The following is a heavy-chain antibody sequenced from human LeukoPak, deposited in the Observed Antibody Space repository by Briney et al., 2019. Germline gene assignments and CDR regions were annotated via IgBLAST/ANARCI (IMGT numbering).Heavy chain of an antibody. CDR3: ARVTDYGDYLDY. CDR1: GGSISSYY. V-gene: IGHV4-59*01. CDR2: IYYSGST. Sequence: PSETLSLTCTVSGGSISSYYWSWIRQPPGKGLEWIGYIYYSGSTNYNPSLKSRVTISVDTSKNQFSLKLSSVTAADTAVYYCARVTDYGDYLDYSSQGTLVTVSS. J-gene: IGHJ4*02. D-gene: IGHD4-17*01.